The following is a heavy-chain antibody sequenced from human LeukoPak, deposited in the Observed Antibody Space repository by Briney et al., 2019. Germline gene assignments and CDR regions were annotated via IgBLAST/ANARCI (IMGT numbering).Heavy chain of an antibody. D-gene: IGHD5-24*01. V-gene: IGHV3-23*01. J-gene: IGHJ4*02. CDR1: GFTFSNYA. CDR2: ISGSGTST. CDR3: ATQEKRWLQLSNDY. Sequence: GGSLRLSCAASGFTFSNYAMSWVRQAPGKGLECVSTISGSGTSTYYADSVKGRFTISRDNSKNTLYLQMNSLRAEDTAVYYCATQEKRWLQLSNDYWGQGTLVTVSS.